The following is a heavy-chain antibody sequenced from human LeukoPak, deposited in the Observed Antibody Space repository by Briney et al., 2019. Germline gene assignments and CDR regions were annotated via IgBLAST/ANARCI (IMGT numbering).Heavy chain of an antibody. J-gene: IGHJ4*02. Sequence: SETLSLTCAVYGGSFSGYYWSWIRQPPGKGLEWIGEINHSGSTNYNPSLKSRVTMSVDTSKNQFSLKLSSVTAADTAVYYCARDTYYYDSSGQPQFDYWGQGTLVTVSS. CDR3: ARDTYYYDSSGQPQFDY. CDR1: GGSFSGYY. CDR2: INHSGST. V-gene: IGHV4-34*01. D-gene: IGHD3-22*01.